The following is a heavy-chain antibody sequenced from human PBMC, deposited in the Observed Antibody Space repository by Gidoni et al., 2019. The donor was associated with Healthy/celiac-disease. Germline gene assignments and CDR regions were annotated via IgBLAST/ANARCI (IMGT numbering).Heavy chain of an antibody. Sequence: EVQLLASGGGLVQPGGSLRLSCAASGFTFSSYAMSWVRQAPVKGLEWVSAISGSGGSTYYADSVKGRFTISRDNSKNTLYLQMNSLRAEDTAVYYCAKEGDYYGSGSYKGTLWGQGTLVTVSS. CDR1: GFTFSSYA. J-gene: IGHJ4*02. CDR3: AKEGDYYGSGSYKGTL. CDR2: ISGSGGST. V-gene: IGHV3-23*01. D-gene: IGHD3-10*01.